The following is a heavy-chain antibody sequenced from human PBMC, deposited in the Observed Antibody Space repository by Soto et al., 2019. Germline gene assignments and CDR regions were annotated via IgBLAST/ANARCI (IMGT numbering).Heavy chain of an antibody. Sequence: ASVKVSCKASGYTFTSYGISWVRQAPGQGLEWMGWISAYNGNTNYAQKLQGRVTMTTDTSTSTAYMELRSLRSDDTAVYYCARSSPDIVATAPDWYFDLWGRGTLVTVS. V-gene: IGHV1-18*01. CDR2: ISAYNGNT. CDR1: GYTFTSYG. J-gene: IGHJ2*01. D-gene: IGHD5-12*01. CDR3: ARSSPDIVATAPDWYFDL.